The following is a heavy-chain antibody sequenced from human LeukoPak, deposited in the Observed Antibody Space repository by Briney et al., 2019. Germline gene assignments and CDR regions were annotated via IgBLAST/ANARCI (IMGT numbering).Heavy chain of an antibody. D-gene: IGHD1-26*01. CDR1: GFIFSSSA. J-gene: IGHJ4*02. Sequence: GGSLRLSCAVSGFIFSSSAMSWVRQAPGKGLEWVSAISGGGDDTSYADSARGRFTVSRDNSKNTLYLQKNSLRAEDTAVYYCARGGYTGSDVGDYRGQGTLVTVSS. CDR3: ARGGYTGSDVGDY. CDR2: ISGGGDDT. V-gene: IGHV3-23*01.